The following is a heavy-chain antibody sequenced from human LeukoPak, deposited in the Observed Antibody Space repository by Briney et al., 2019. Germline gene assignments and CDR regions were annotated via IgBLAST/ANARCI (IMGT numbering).Heavy chain of an antibody. V-gene: IGHV3-20*04. J-gene: IGHJ4*02. CDR3: ARDLIDYGGKGNDY. CDR2: INWNGGST. D-gene: IGHD4-23*01. CDR1: GFTFDDYG. Sequence: GGSLRLSCAASGFTFDDYGMSWVRHAPGKGLEWVSGINWNGGSTGYADSVKGRFTISRDNAKNSLYLQMNSLRAEDTALYYCARDLIDYGGKGNDYWGQGTLVTVSS.